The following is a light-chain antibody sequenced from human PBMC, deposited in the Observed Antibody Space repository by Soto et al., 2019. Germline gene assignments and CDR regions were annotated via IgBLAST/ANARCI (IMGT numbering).Light chain of an antibody. Sequence: DIQMTQSPSSLSTSVGDRVTITCQASQDISSYLNWFQQKPGKAPNLLIFDASKLQTGVPSRFSGSGSGTDFTFTISGLQSEDIATYYCQQYDNLLAPTFGGGTRVDI. V-gene: IGKV1-33*01. CDR2: DAS. CDR3: QQYDNLLAPT. J-gene: IGKJ4*01. CDR1: QDISSY.